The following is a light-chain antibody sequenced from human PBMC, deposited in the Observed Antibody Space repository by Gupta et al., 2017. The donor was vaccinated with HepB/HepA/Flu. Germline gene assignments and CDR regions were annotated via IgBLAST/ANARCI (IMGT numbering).Light chain of an antibody. J-gene: IGLJ2*01. CDR1: SSNIGDNH. CDR3: AVWDDSLRGML. Sequence: QSMLTQPPSASGPPGQSVTISCSGGSSNIGDNHVYWYQQFPVTTPKLLIYRHNQRTSGVPDRFSAFKSGTSASLAISGLRAEDEADYYCAVWDDSLRGMLFGGGTKLTVL. V-gene: IGLV1-47*01. CDR2: RHN.